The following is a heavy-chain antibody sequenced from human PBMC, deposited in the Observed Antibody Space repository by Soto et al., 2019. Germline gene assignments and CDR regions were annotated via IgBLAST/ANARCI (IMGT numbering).Heavy chain of an antibody. CDR2: IYPGDLDT. D-gene: IGHD1-1*01. Sequence: GESLKIPCMTSGYKFRAYWIAWVRQRPGKGLEWMGIIYPGDLDTRYSPSFEGQVTISVDRSTNTAHLQWNSLKASDTAMNYCARRPQTAYDPMDYGGEGTLFTASS. CDR1: GYKFRAYW. V-gene: IGHV5-51*01. J-gene: IGHJ4*02. CDR3: ARRPQTAYDPMDY.